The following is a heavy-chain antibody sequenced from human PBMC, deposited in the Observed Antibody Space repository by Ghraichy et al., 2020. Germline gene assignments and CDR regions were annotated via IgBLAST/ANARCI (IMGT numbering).Heavy chain of an antibody. CDR1: GYSISSGYY. Sequence: SETLSLTCTVSGYSISSGYYWGWIRQPPGKGLEWIGSIYHSGSTYYNPSLKSRVTISVDTSKNQFSLKLSSVTAADTAVYYCARGKFGILPTGVVVYWGQGTLVTVSS. J-gene: IGHJ4*02. CDR2: IYHSGST. D-gene: IGHD2-15*01. V-gene: IGHV4-38-2*02. CDR3: ARGKFGILPTGVVVY.